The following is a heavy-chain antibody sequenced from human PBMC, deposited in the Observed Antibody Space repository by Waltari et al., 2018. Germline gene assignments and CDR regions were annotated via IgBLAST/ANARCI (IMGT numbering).Heavy chain of an antibody. J-gene: IGHJ4*02. CDR2: INHSGST. Sequence: QVQLQQWGAGLLKPSETLSLTCAVYGGSFSGYYWSWIRQPPGKGLEWIGEINHSGSTNYNPSLKSRVTRSVDTSKNQFSLKLSSVTAADTAVYYCARGTKVLGFDYWGQGTLVTVSS. V-gene: IGHV4-34*01. CDR3: ARGTKVLGFDY. D-gene: IGHD2-15*01. CDR1: GGSFSGYY.